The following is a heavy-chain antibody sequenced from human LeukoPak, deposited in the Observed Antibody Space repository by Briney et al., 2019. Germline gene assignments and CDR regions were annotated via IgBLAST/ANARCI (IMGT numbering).Heavy chain of an antibody. CDR1: IYTFTNFY. D-gene: IGHD3-16*01. Sequence: ASVKVSCKASIYTFTNFYMHWVRQAPGQGLEWMGWNNPNSGDTNYAQKFQGRVTMTRDTSISTAYMEVSRLTSDDTAIYYCATGYGNYVSRFDSWGQGTLVTVSS. V-gene: IGHV1-2*02. CDR2: NNPNSGDT. CDR3: ATGYGNYVSRFDS. J-gene: IGHJ4*02.